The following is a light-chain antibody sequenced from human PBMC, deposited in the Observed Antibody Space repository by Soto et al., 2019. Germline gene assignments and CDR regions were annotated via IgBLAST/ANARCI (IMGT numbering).Light chain of an antibody. CDR1: SSDVGGYNY. CDR3: SSYTSSSTLVV. V-gene: IGLV2-14*01. CDR2: DVS. Sequence: QSALTQPASVSGSPGQSITISCTGTSSDVGGYNYVSWYQQHPGKAPKIMIYDVSNRPSGVSNRFSGSKSGNTASLTISGRQAEDEDDDYCSSYTSSSTLVVFGGGTKLTVL. J-gene: IGLJ2*01.